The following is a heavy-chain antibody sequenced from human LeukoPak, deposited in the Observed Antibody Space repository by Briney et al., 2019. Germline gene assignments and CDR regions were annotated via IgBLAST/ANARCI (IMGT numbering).Heavy chain of an antibody. CDR3: ARDPGYAIYYFDY. V-gene: IGHV3-23*01. D-gene: IGHD3-9*01. J-gene: IGHJ4*02. CDR2: ISGNGGST. CDR1: GFTFSTYA. Sequence: GGSLRLSCAASGFTFSTYAMSWVRQAPGKGLEWVSTISGNGGSTYYADSVGGRFTISRDNSKNTLYLQMNSLRAEDTAVYYCARDPGYAIYYFDYWGQGTLVTVSS.